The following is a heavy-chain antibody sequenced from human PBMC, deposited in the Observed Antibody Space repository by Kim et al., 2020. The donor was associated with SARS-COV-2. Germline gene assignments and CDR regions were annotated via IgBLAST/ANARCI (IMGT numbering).Heavy chain of an antibody. Sequence: SFQGQVTISADKSISTAYLQWSSLKASDTAMYYCARLPYDYVWVLGAFDIWGQGTMVTVSS. V-gene: IGHV5-51*01. D-gene: IGHD3-16*01. J-gene: IGHJ3*02. CDR3: ARLPYDYVWVLGAFDI.